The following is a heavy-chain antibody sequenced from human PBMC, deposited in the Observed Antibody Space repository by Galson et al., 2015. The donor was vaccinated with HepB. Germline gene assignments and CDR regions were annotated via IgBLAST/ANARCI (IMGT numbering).Heavy chain of an antibody. V-gene: IGHV3-23*01. Sequence: SLRLSCAASGFTFSSYAMSWVRQAPGKGLEWVSAISGSGGSTYYADSVKGRFTISRDNSKNTLYLQMNSLRAEDTAVYYCAKDFRSYWVSGPGLPGDYWGQGTLVTVSS. CDR2: ISGSGGST. J-gene: IGHJ4*02. D-gene: IGHD1-26*01. CDR3: AKDFRSYWVSGPGLPGDY. CDR1: GFTFSSYA.